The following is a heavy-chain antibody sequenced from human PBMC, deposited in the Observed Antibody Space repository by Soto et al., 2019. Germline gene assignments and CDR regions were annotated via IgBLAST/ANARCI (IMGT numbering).Heavy chain of an antibody. V-gene: IGHV1-69*13. CDR3: ARDRGSYGSHYYYYGMDV. D-gene: IGHD5-18*01. CDR2: IIPIFGTA. CDR1: GGTFSSYA. Sequence: ASVKVSCKASGGTFSSYAISWVRQAPGQGLEWMGGIIPIFGTANYAQKFQGRVTITADESTSTAYMELSSLRSEDTAVYYCARDRGSYGSHYYYYGMDVWGQGTTVTVS. J-gene: IGHJ6*02.